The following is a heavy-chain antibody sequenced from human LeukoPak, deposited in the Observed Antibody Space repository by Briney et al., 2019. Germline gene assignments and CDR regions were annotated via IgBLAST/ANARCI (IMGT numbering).Heavy chain of an antibody. J-gene: IGHJ4*02. CDR3: ARDRGDYVVPFDY. CDR2: ISGSGGST. Sequence: ETLSLTCTVSGGSISSSSYYWGWIRQPPGKGLEWVSAISGSGGSTYYADSVKGRFTISRDNAKNTLYLQMNSLRAEDTAVYYCARDRGDYVVPFDYWGQGTLVTVSS. CDR1: GGSISSSSYY. D-gene: IGHD4-17*01. V-gene: IGHV3-23*01.